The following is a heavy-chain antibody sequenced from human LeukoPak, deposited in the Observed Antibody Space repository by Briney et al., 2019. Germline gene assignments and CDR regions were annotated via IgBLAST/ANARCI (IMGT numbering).Heavy chain of an antibody. CDR3: ARDTWGWLQRSTPKKYNWFDP. CDR1: GYTFTSYY. Sequence: GASVKVSCKASGYTFTSYYMHWVRQAPGQGLEWMGIINPSGGSTSYAQKFQGRVTMTRDTSTSTVYMELSSLRSEDTAVYYCARDTWGWLQRSTPKKYNWFDPWGQGTLVTVSS. D-gene: IGHD5-24*01. CDR2: INPSGGST. V-gene: IGHV1-46*01. J-gene: IGHJ5*02.